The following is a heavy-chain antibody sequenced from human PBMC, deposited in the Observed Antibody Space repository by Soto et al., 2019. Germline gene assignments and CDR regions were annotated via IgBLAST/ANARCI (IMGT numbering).Heavy chain of an antibody. CDR3: AKVEVFVGSGSYYNEDYYYGMDV. J-gene: IGHJ6*02. CDR1: GFTFSTYA. V-gene: IGHV3-23*01. D-gene: IGHD3-10*01. CDR2: ISGSGGDT. Sequence: SLRLSCAASGFTFSTYAMSWVRQAPGKGLEWVSVISGSGGDTYYADSVKGRFTIARDNSKNTLSLQMNSLRAEDTAVYYCAKVEVFVGSGSYYNEDYYYGMDVWGQGTTVTVSS.